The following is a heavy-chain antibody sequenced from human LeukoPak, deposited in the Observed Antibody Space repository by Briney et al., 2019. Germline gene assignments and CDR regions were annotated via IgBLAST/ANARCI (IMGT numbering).Heavy chain of an antibody. V-gene: IGHV1-46*01. D-gene: IGHD3-10*01. CDR3: ARGGGQRDKRGKGDY. CDR1: GYTFTSYY. Sequence: ASVKVSCKASGYTFTSYYMHWVRQAPGQGLEWMGLINPSGGSTSYAQKSQGRVTITRDTCTSTVYMALRNLRPEDTGVYYCARGGGQRDKRGKGDYWGQGTLVTVSS. J-gene: IGHJ4*02. CDR2: INPSGGST.